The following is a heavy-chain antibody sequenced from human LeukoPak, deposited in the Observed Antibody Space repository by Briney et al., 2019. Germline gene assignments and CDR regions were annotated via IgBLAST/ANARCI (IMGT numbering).Heavy chain of an antibody. CDR3: ASPYSSSWYSYFQH. CDR1: GYTFTGYY. D-gene: IGHD6-13*01. CDR2: INPNSGGT. V-gene: IGHV1-2*02. Sequence: ASVKVSCKASGYTFTGYYMHCVRHAPGQGLEWRGWINPNSGGTNYAQKFQGRVTMTRDTSISTAYMELSRLRSDDTAVYYCASPYSSSWYSYFQHWGQGTLVTVSS. J-gene: IGHJ1*01.